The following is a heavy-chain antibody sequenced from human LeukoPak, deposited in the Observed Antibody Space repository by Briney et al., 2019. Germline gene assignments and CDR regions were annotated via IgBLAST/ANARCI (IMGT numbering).Heavy chain of an antibody. J-gene: IGHJ4*02. CDR2: ISYDGSNK. D-gene: IGHD5-24*01. V-gene: IGHV3-30-3*01. CDR1: GFTFSSSA. Sequence: PGGSLRLSCAASGFTFSSSAMSWVRQAPGKGLEWVAVISYDGSNKYYADSVKGRFTISRDNSKNTLYLQMNSLRAEDTAVYYCARGVEMATSYGSDYWGQGTLVTVSS. CDR3: ARGVEMATSYGSDY.